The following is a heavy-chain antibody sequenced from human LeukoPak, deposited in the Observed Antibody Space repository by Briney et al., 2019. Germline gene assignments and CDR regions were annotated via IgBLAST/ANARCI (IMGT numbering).Heavy chain of an antibody. CDR3: ARDSNYYDSTDYLDH. CDR2: INPNKGDT. D-gene: IGHD3-9*01. Sequence: ASVKVSCKASGYTFSGYYIHWIRQAPGQGLEWMGWINPNKGDTKYAQTFHGRVTMTRDTSIRTAYMELSGLRYDDTALYYCARDSNYYDSTDYLDHWGQGSQLTVSS. J-gene: IGHJ4*02. V-gene: IGHV1-2*02. CDR1: GYTFSGYY.